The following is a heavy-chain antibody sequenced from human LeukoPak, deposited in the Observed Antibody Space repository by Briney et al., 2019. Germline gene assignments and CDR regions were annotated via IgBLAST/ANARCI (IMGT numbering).Heavy chain of an antibody. J-gene: IGHJ4*02. CDR1: GFTLRSYG. CDR2: ISSSGGGT. D-gene: IGHD5-18*01. CDR3: AKQYTFFDS. Sequence: GGSLRLSCAASGFTLRSYGMSWVRQAPGKGLEWVSGISSSGGGTYYADFVKGRFTISRDSSKNTLYLQMNSLRAEDTAVYYCAKQYTFFDSWGQGTLVTVSS. V-gene: IGHV3-23*01.